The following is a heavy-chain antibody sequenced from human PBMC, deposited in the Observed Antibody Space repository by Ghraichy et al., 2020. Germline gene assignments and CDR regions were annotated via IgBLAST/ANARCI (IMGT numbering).Heavy chain of an antibody. Sequence: GGVLRLSCAASGFTFSNAWMNWVRQAPGKGLEWVGRIKSKTDGGTTDYAAPVKGRFTISRDDSKNTLYLQMNSLKTEDTAVYYCTTALVWERAGGSDYTAFDYWGQGTLVTVSS. V-gene: IGHV3-15*07. CDR2: IKSKTDGGTT. CDR3: TTALVWERAGGSDYTAFDY. J-gene: IGHJ4*02. CDR1: GFTFSNAW. D-gene: IGHD3-10*01.